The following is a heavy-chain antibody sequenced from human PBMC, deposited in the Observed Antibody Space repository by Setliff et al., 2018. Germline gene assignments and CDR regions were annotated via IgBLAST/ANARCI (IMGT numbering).Heavy chain of an antibody. V-gene: IGHV1-2*04. CDR1: GYTFTSYA. D-gene: IGHD2-2*01. CDR3: AIVVPALTYYYYGMDV. Sequence: ASVKVSCKASGYTFTSYAMHWVRQAPGQGLEWMGWINPNSGGTNYAQKFQGWVTMTRDTSISTAYMELSSLRSEDTAVYYCAIVVPALTYYYYGMDVWGQGTTVTVSS. CDR2: INPNSGGT. J-gene: IGHJ6*02.